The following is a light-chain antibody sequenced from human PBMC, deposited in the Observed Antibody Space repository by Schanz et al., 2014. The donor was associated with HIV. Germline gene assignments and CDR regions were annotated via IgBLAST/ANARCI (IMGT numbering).Light chain of an antibody. J-gene: IGKJ1*01. CDR3: QQYGSLLWT. Sequence: EIVLTQSPGTLSLSLGERATLSCRASQSVSSNFLAWYQQKPNQAPRLLMYGASNRATGIPDRFSGSESGTDFTLTINRVEPEDYAVYYCQQYGSLLWTFGQGTKVEVK. V-gene: IGKV3-20*01. CDR2: GAS. CDR1: QSVSSNF.